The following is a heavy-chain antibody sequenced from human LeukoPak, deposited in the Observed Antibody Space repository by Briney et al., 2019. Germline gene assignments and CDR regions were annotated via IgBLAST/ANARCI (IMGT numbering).Heavy chain of an antibody. D-gene: IGHD1-26*01. Sequence: LGGSLRLSCVASGFTFSTSWVTWVRQAPGKGLEWVANIDKHGSGKYYVDSVKGRFAISRDYASNSVFLQMDSLRAEDTSVYYCARDAGWGYYDLWGQGNPVTVSS. CDR3: ARDAGWGYYDL. CDR2: IDKHGSGK. J-gene: IGHJ4*02. CDR1: GFTFSTSW. V-gene: IGHV3-7*01.